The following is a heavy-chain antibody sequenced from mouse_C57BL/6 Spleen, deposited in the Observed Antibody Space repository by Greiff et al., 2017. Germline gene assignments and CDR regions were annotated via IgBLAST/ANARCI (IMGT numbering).Heavy chain of an antibody. CDR3: ARNDGYYLLLYFDV. D-gene: IGHD2-3*01. CDR2: ISNGGGST. Sequence: EVQVVESGGGLVQPGGSLKLSCAASGFTFSDYYMYWVRQTPEKRLEWVAYISNGGGSTYYPDTVKGRFTISRDNAKNTLYLQMSRLKSEDTAMYYCARNDGYYLLLYFDVWGTGTTVTVSS. J-gene: IGHJ1*03. V-gene: IGHV5-12*01. CDR1: GFTFSDYY.